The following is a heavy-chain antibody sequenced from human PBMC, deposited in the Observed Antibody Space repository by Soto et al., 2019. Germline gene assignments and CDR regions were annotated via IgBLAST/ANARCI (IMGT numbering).Heavy chain of an antibody. CDR2: ISNDGSNK. Sequence: GGSLRLSCAASGFTFRTFAMHWVRQAPGKGLEWVAVISNDGSNKYFLDSVKGRFTVSRDNSNNTLYLQMDSLRAEDTAVYYCARDKEPFNWSPSILKSYYYGMDVWGQGTTVTVSS. V-gene: IGHV3-30-3*01. J-gene: IGHJ6*02. D-gene: IGHD1-1*01. CDR3: ARDKEPFNWSPSILKSYYYGMDV. CDR1: GFTFRTFA.